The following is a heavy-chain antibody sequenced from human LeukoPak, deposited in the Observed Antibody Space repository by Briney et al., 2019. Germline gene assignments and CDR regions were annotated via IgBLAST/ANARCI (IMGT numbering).Heavy chain of an antibody. V-gene: IGHV4-59*01. D-gene: IGHD3-9*01. J-gene: IGHJ3*02. CDR3: ARGPANYDILTGYYHDAFDI. CDR2: IYYSGST. Sequence: SEILSLTCTVSGGSISSYYWSWIRQPPGEGLEWIGYIYYSGSTNYNPSLKSRVTISVDTSKNQFSLKLSSVTAADTAVYYCARGPANYDILTGYYHDAFDIWGQGTMVTVSS. CDR1: GGSISSYY.